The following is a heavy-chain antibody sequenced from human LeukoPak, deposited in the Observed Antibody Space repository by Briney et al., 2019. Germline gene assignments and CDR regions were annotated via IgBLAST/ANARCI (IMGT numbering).Heavy chain of an antibody. CDR2: IKSKTDGGTT. CDR1: GFTFSNAW. Sequence: MPGGSLRLSCAASGFTFSNAWMSWVRQAPGKGLELVGRIKSKTDGGTTDYAAPVKGRFTISRDDSKNTLYLQMDSLKTEDTAVYYCTTTPYGDYDRGYWGQGTLVTVSS. CDR3: TTTPYGDYDRGY. D-gene: IGHD4-17*01. V-gene: IGHV3-15*01. J-gene: IGHJ4*02.